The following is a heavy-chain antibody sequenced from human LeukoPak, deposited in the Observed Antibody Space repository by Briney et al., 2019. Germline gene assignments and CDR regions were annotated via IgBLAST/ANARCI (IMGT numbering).Heavy chain of an antibody. CDR3: AREATYSGYDRLDY. D-gene: IGHD5-12*01. J-gene: IGHJ4*02. V-gene: IGHV1-18*04. CDR1: GYTFTSYG. Sequence: GASVKVSCKASGYTFTSYGISWVRQAPGQGLEWMGWTNAYNGNTNYAQKLQGRVTMTTDTSTSTAYMELRSLRSDDTAVYYCAREATYSGYDRLDYWGQGTLVTVSS. CDR2: TNAYNGNT.